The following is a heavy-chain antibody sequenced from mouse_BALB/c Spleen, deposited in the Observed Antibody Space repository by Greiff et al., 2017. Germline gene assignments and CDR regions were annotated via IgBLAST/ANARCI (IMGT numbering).Heavy chain of an antibody. J-gene: IGHJ3*01. V-gene: IGHV2-6-4*01. CDR1: GFSLSRYS. CDR3: ARNRGDEAWCAY. Sequence: QVQLKESGPGLVAPSQCLYITCTVSGFSLSRYSVHWVRQPPGKGLEWLGMIWGGGSTDYNSALKSRLSNSKDNTKSQVFLKMNSLQTDDTAMYYCARNRGDEAWCAYGGQGTLVTVSA. CDR2: IWGGGST. D-gene: IGHD3-3*01.